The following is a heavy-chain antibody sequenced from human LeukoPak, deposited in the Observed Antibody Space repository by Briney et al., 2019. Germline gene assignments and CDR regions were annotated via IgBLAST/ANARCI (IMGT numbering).Heavy chain of an antibody. CDR2: INDSGRRT. D-gene: IGHD5-24*01. J-gene: IGHJ6*02. V-gene: IGHV3-23*01. CDR1: GFIFSTYR. CDR3: ASSTYNYDYALDV. Sequence: GGSLRLSCAASGFIFSTYRMSWVRQAPGKGLEWVSLINDSGRRTYYADSAKGRFTVSRDNSKYTLYLQMNSLRVEDTAVYYCASSTYNYDYALDVWGQGTTVTVSS.